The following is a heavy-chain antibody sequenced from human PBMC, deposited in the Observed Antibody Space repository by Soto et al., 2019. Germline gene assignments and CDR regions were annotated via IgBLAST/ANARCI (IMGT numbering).Heavy chain of an antibody. CDR3: ARIMCADYGDVRFPFDI. CDR1: GYTFTSFA. D-gene: IGHD4-17*01. Sequence: QVQLVQSGAEVKKPGASVKVSCKASGYTFTSFAISWVRQAPGQGLEWMGWISANNGNTNYAQKVQGRVSMTTDTSTSTAYMELRSLRSNDTAVYYCARIMCADYGDVRFPFDIWGQGTMVTVSS. J-gene: IGHJ3*02. CDR2: ISANNGNT. V-gene: IGHV1-18*01.